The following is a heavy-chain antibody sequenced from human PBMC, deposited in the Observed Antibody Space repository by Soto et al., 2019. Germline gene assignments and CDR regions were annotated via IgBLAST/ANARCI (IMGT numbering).Heavy chain of an antibody. D-gene: IGHD5-12*01. CDR1: GYSITSGYY. J-gene: IGHJ4*02. CDR2: IYHSGST. V-gene: IGHV4-38-2*01. Sequence: PSETLSLTCAVSGYSITSGYYWGWIRQPPGKGLEWIGSIYHSGSTYNDPSLKSRVTISVDTSKNVFSLKLRSVTAADTAVYYCARAPVDFMYYFDFWGQGTLVTVSS. CDR3: ARAPVDFMYYFDF.